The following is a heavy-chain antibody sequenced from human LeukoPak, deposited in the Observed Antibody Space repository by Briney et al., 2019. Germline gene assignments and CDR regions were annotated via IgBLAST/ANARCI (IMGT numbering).Heavy chain of an antibody. D-gene: IGHD3-22*01. Sequence: GGSLRLSCAASGFTFSSYEMNWVRQAPGKGLEWVSYISSCGSTIYYADSVKGRFTISRDNAKNSLYLQMNSLRAEDTAVYYCARGLADYYDSSGYFFFDYWGQGTLVTVSS. CDR1: GFTFSSYE. CDR3: ARGLADYYDSSGYFFFDY. V-gene: IGHV3-48*03. J-gene: IGHJ4*02. CDR2: ISSCGSTI.